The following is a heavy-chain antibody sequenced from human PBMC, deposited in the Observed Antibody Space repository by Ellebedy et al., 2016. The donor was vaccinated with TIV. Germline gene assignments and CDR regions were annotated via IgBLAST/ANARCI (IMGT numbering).Heavy chain of an antibody. CDR3: ARDRVGTGTTFDY. V-gene: IGHV3-33*01. CDR1: GFSFINYG. CDR2: VWYDGANK. D-gene: IGHD1-1*01. Sequence: GESLKISXATSGFSFINYGMSWVRQAPGKGLEWVAGVWYDGANKNYADSVKGRFTISKDNSNNTLYLEMNRLRVEDTAVYYCARDRVGTGTTFDYWGRGTLITVSS. J-gene: IGHJ4*02.